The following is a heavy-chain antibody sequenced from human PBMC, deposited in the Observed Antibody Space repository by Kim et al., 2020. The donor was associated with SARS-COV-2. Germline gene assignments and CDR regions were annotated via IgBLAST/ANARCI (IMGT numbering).Heavy chain of an antibody. J-gene: IGHJ4*02. V-gene: IGHV4-61*02. Sequence: SGTSNYNPPLRGRVTISVDTSKSQVSLNLSSVTAADTAVYYCARGRTRFDYWGQGTLVTVPS. D-gene: IGHD1-1*01. CDR2: SGTS. CDR3: ARGRTRFDY.